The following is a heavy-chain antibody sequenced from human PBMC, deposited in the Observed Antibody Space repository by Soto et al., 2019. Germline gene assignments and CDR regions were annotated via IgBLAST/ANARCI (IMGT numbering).Heavy chain of an antibody. D-gene: IGHD3-9*01. CDR3: AHINDILTGSAGDIWFDP. CDR1: GFSLSTSGVG. J-gene: IGHJ5*02. Sequence: GSGPTLVNPTQTLTLTCTFSGFSLSTSGVGVGWIRQPPGKALEWLALIYWDDDRRYSPSLKSRLTITKDTSKNQVVLTMTNMDPVDTATYYCAHINDILTGSAGDIWFDPWGQGTLVNVSS. CDR2: IYWDDDR. V-gene: IGHV2-5*02.